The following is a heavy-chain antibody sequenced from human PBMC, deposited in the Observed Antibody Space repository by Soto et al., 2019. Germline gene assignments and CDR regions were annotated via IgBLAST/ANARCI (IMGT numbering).Heavy chain of an antibody. J-gene: IGHJ6*02. CDR1: GYSFSSYW. CDR2: IYPGDSDT. V-gene: IGHV5-51*01. Sequence: GESLKISCKGSGYSFSSYWIVWVRQMPGKGLEWMGTIYPGDSDTRYSPSFQGQVTISADKSISTAYLQWNSLKASDTAMYFCARNKGYCSSISCYGMDVWGQGTTVTVSS. D-gene: IGHD2-2*01. CDR3: ARNKGYCSSISCYGMDV.